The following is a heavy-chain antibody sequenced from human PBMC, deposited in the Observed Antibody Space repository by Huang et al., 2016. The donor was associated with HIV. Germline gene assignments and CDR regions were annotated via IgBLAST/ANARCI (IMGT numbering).Heavy chain of an antibody. CDR3: AKTYYYDSSGYEDAVDI. J-gene: IGHJ3*02. D-gene: IGHD3-22*01. CDR1: GFTFSSYG. CDR2: IRYDGSNK. V-gene: IGHV3-30*02. Sequence: QVQLVESGGGVVQPGGSLRLSCAASGFTFSSYGMHWVRPAPGKGLEWVAFIRYDGSNKYYADSVKGRITISRDNSKNTLYLQMNSLRAEDTAVYYCAKTYYYDSSGYEDAVDIWGQGTMVTVSS.